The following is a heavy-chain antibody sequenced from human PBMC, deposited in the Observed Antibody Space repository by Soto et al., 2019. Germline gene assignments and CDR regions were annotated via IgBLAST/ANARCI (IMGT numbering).Heavy chain of an antibody. CDR3: AKHMVTHYVKFCDY. CDR2: ISGSGGST. Sequence: EVQLLESGGGLVQPGGTLRRSCAATGFTFSSYAMSWVRQAPGKGLEWVSAISGSGGSTYYADSVKGRFTISRDNAKNTLYLQMNSLRAEDTAVYYCAKHMVTHYVKFCDYWGQGTLVTVSS. CDR1: GFTFSSYA. V-gene: IGHV3-23*01. D-gene: IGHD3-10*01. J-gene: IGHJ4*02.